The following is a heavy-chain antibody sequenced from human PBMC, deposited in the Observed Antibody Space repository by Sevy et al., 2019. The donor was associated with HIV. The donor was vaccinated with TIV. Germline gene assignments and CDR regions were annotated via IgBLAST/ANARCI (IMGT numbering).Heavy chain of an antibody. D-gene: IGHD1-26*01. Sequence: SETRSLTCTVSGGSINTYYWSWIRQPPGKGLEYIGYVYSSGSTSYSPSLKSRVNISLDTSKNQFSLNLGSLTAADTAFYYCARGSVGDHYIDLWGRGTLVTVSS. V-gene: IGHV4-59*01. J-gene: IGHJ2*01. CDR3: ARGSVGDHYIDL. CDR2: VYSSGST. CDR1: GGSINTYY.